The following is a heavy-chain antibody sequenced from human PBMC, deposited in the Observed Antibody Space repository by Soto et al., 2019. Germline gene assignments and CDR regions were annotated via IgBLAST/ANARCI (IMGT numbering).Heavy chain of an antibody. CDR2: IDPSDSQT. J-gene: IGHJ4*02. Sequence: GESLKISCKGSGYSFAVYWITWVRQRPGKGLVWMGRIDPSDSQTYYSPSFRGHVTISVTKSITTVFLQWSSLRASDTAMYYCARQIYDSDTGPNFQYYFDSWGQGTPVTVSS. D-gene: IGHD3-22*01. CDR3: ARQIYDSDTGPNFQYYFDS. CDR1: GYSFAVYW. V-gene: IGHV5-10-1*01.